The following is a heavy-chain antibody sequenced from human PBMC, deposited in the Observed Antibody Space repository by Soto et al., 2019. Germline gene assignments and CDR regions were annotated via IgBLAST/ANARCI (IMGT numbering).Heavy chain of an antibody. Sequence: PGQSLKISCKGSGYSFTNFWIGWERQMPGTGLQRLGLIYSGDSDTRYNPSFEGQVTISADKSISTAYLQWGTLKTSDTAKYYCASYLRGGRCCPIRDALETWGKGKRV. V-gene: IGHV5-51*01. CDR1: GYSFTNFW. CDR2: IYSGDSDT. J-gene: IGHJ3*02. CDR3: ASYLRGGRCCPIRDALET. D-gene: IGHD2-15*01.